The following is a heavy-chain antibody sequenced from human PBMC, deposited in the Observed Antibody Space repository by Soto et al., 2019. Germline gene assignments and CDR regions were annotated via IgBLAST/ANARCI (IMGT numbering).Heavy chain of an antibody. CDR3: ARDRGSYTADDWFDP. Sequence: QVQLVESGGGVVQPGRSLRLSCAASGFTFSSYAMHWVRQAQGKGLEWGAVISYDGSNNYYAESVKGRFTISRDNSKNTLYLQMNSLRAEDTAVYYCARDRGSYTADDWFDPWGQGTLVTVSS. D-gene: IGHD1-26*01. J-gene: IGHJ5*02. V-gene: IGHV3-30-3*01. CDR2: ISYDGSNN. CDR1: GFTFSSYA.